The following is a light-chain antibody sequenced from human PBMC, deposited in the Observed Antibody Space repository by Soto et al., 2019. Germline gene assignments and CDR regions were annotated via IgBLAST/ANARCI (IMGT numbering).Light chain of an antibody. V-gene: IGKV1-39*01. CDR3: QRVYVTPRP. Sequence: DIQMTQSPSSLSASVGDRVTITCRASQSISSYLNWYQQKPGKAPKLLIYAASSLQSGVPSRFSGSEFGTDSTLTITSRQPKNLPPYYGQRVYVTPRPFGQGPKRRSN. J-gene: IGKJ2*01. CDR2: AAS. CDR1: QSISSY.